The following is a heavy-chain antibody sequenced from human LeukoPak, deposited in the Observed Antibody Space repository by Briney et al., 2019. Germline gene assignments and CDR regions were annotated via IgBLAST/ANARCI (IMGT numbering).Heavy chain of an antibody. CDR1: GFTFSSYE. J-gene: IGHJ4*02. D-gene: IGHD5-18*01. CDR2: ISSSGSTI. CDR3: ASSGYSYGLFDY. Sequence: GGSLRLSCAASGFTFSSYEMNWVRQAPGKGLEWVSYISSSGSTIYYADSVKGRFTISRDNAKNSLYLQMSSLRAEDTAVYYCASSGYSYGLFDYWGQGTLVTVSS. V-gene: IGHV3-48*03.